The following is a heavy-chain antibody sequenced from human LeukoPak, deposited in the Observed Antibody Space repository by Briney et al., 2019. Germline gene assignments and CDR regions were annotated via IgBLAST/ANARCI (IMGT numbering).Heavy chain of an antibody. J-gene: IGHJ6*03. V-gene: IGHV1-18*01. CDR2: ISAYNGNT. CDR3: ARSLKEVYHYYMDV. CDR1: GYTLTELC. Sequence: ASVKVSCKVSGYTLTELCMHWVRQAPGKGLEWMGWISAYNGNTNYAQKLQGRVTMTTDTSTSTAYMELSSLRSEDTAIYYCARSLKEVYHYYMDVWGKGTTVTISS.